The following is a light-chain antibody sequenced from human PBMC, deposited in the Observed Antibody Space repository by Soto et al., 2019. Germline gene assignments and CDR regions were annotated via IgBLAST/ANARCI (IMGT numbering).Light chain of an antibody. V-gene: IGLV2-14*03. Sequence: QSVLTQPASVSGSPGQSVTISCTGSGSDVGGHSFVSWYQHHPGKAPKLIISDVDNRPSGVSSRFSGSKSGNTASLTISGLQAEDEADYYCSAYSSSTILEVFGTGTKLTVL. CDR1: GSDVGGHSF. CDR3: SAYSSSTILEV. J-gene: IGLJ1*01. CDR2: DVD.